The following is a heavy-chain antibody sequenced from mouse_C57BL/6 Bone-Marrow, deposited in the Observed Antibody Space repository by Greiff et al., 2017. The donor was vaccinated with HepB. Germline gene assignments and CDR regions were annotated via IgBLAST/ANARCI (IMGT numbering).Heavy chain of an antibody. CDR1: GFTFSDYG. CDR3: ARGNSYYYAMDY. Sequence: EVMLVESGGGLVKPGGSLKLSCAASGFTFSDYGMHWVRQAPEKGLEWVAYISSGSSTIYYADTVKGRFTISRDNAKNTLFLQMTRLRSEDTAMYYCARGNSYYYAMDYWGQGTSVTVSS. CDR2: ISSGSSTI. V-gene: IGHV5-17*01. J-gene: IGHJ4*01.